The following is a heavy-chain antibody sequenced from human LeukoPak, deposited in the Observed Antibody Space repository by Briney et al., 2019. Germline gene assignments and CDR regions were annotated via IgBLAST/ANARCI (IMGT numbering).Heavy chain of an antibody. CDR2: IYNSGRT. Sequence: PSETLSLTCIVSGGSISNYYCSWIRQPPGKGLEWIGYIYNSGRTNYNPSLKSRVTISVDTSKNQFSLKLGSVTAADTAVYYCARLTASYYDFWSGSIPDYWGQGTLVTVSS. J-gene: IGHJ4*02. D-gene: IGHD3-3*01. V-gene: IGHV4-59*08. CDR1: GGSISNYY. CDR3: ARLTASYYDFWSGSIPDY.